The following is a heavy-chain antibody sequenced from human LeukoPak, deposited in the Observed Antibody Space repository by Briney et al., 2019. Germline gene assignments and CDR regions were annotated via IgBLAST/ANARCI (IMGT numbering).Heavy chain of an antibody. Sequence: GGSLRLSCAASGFTFSSYAMSWVRQAPGKGLEWVSAISGSGGSTYYADSVKGRFTISRDNSKNTLYLQMNSLRAEDTAIYYCARGYSSIWPAGIFDYWGQGSLVTISS. J-gene: IGHJ4*02. CDR3: ARGYSSIWPAGIFDY. CDR2: ISGSGGST. CDR1: GFTFSSYA. V-gene: IGHV3-23*01. D-gene: IGHD2-2*01.